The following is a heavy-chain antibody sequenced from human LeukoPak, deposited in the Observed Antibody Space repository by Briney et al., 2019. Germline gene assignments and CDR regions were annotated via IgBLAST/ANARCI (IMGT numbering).Heavy chain of an antibody. CDR3: ARDRVGANRYYFDY. J-gene: IGHJ4*02. Sequence: GASVTVSCKASGGTFSSYAISWVRQAPGQGLEWMGGIMPFFGTANYAQKFQGRVTITADESTSTAYMELSSLRSEDTAVYYCARDRVGANRYYFDYWGQGTLVTVSS. CDR1: GGTFSSYA. CDR2: IMPFFGTA. V-gene: IGHV1-69*13. D-gene: IGHD1-26*01.